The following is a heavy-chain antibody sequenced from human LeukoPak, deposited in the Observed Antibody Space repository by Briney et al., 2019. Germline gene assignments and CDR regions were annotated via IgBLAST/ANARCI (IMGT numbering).Heavy chain of an antibody. D-gene: IGHD5-24*01. CDR2: ISSSGDSTM. Sequence: GGSLRLSCAASGFTFSSYEMNWVRQAPGKGLEWVSNISSSGDSTMYNTDSVKGRFTISRDNAKNSLYLEMNSLRAEDTAVYYCARATGYNVAYFDSWGQGTLVTVSS. CDR1: GFTFSSYE. V-gene: IGHV3-48*03. CDR3: ARATGYNVAYFDS. J-gene: IGHJ4*02.